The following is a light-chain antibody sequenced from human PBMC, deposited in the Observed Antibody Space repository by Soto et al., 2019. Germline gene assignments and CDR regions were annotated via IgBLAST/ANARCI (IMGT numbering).Light chain of an antibody. Sequence: QSALTQPPSASGSPGQSVTIPCTGTSSDIGGYNFVSWYQQHPGKAPKLIIYEVNKRPSGVPDRFSGSKSGNTASLTVSGLQADDEGDYYCSSYAGTKNLGVFGGGTKLTAL. V-gene: IGLV2-8*01. CDR2: EVN. J-gene: IGLJ3*02. CDR3: SSYAGTKNLGV. CDR1: SSDIGGYNF.